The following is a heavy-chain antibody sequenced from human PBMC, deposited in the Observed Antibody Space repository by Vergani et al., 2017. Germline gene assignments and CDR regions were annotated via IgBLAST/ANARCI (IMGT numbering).Heavy chain of an antibody. CDR2: INPSGGST. V-gene: IGHV1-46*01. CDR1: GYTFTSYY. D-gene: IGHD3-3*01. CDR3: ARGYRLTIFGVVPPEGYFDY. Sequence: QVQLVQSGAEVKKPGASVKVSCKASGYTFTSYYMHWVRQAPGQGLEWMGIINPSGGSTSYAQKFQGRVTMTRDTSTSTVYMELSSLRSEDTAVYYCARGYRLTIFGVVPPEGYFDYWGQGTLVTVSS. J-gene: IGHJ4*02.